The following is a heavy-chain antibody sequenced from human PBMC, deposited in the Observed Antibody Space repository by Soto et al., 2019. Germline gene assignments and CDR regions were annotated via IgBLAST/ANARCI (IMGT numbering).Heavy chain of an antibody. D-gene: IGHD2-15*01. CDR1: GGSISSYY. CDR2: IYYSGST. J-gene: IGHJ4*02. Sequence: SETLSLTCTVSGGSISSYYWSWIRQPPGKGLEWIGYIYYSGSTNYNPSLKSRVTISVDTSKNQFSLKLSSVTAADTAVYYCARGYCSGGSCYDTNWGQGTLVTVSS. V-gene: IGHV4-59*01. CDR3: ARGYCSGGSCYDTN.